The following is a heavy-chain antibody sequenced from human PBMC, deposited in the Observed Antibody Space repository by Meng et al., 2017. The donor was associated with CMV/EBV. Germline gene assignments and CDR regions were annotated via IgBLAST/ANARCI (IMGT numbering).Heavy chain of an antibody. Sequence: TCTVSGGSVSSNNCDWTWTRQTPGKGLEWIGYIYKSGSANYNPSLKSRVTISADTSKNQFSLKLSSVTAADTAVEYCARDNLGGSYDYWGQGTLVTVSS. D-gene: IGHD1-26*01. V-gene: IGHV4-61*01. CDR1: GGSVSSNNCD. CDR2: IYKSGSA. CDR3: ARDNLGGSYDY. J-gene: IGHJ4*02.